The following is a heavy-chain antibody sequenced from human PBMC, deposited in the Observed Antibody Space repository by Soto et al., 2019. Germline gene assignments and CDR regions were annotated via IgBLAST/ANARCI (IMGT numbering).Heavy chain of an antibody. CDR1: GYTFTSYY. CDR2: INPSGGST. D-gene: IGHD3-3*01. Sequence: ASVKVSCKASGYTFTSYYIHWLRQAPGQGLEWMGIINPSGGSTGYAQRFQGRVTMTRDTSRNTVYMELTSLRSEDTAVYYCAKGYYDFWSGYYGSYYYYGMDVWGQGTTVTVSS. J-gene: IGHJ6*02. V-gene: IGHV1-46*01. CDR3: AKGYYDFWSGYYGSYYYYGMDV.